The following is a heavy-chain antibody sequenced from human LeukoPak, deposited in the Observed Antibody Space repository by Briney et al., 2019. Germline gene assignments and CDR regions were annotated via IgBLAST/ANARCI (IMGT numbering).Heavy chain of an antibody. CDR2: INHSGST. J-gene: IGHJ4*02. V-gene: IGHV4-34*01. CDR3: AKGRYSSGWYSYYFDY. Sequence: PSETLSLTCAVYGGSFSGCYWSWIRQPPGKGLEWIGEINHSGSTNYNPSLKSRVTISVDTSKNQFSLKLSSVTAADTAVYYCAKGRYSSGWYSYYFDYWGQGTLVTVSS. CDR1: GGSFSGCY. D-gene: IGHD6-19*01.